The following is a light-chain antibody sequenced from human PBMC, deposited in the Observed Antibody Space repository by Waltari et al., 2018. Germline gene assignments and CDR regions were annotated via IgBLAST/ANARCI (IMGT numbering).Light chain of an antibody. CDR3: QQGNSFPPT. Sequence: DMQMTQSPSSASASVGDRVTITCRAIQGIGTWLAWYQQKPGKAPKVLIYGASTLLTGVPSRFSGSGSGTEFTLTITGLQPEDFATYFCQQGNSFPPTFGRGTRVEV. V-gene: IGKV1-12*01. CDR1: QGIGTW. CDR2: GAS. J-gene: IGKJ1*01.